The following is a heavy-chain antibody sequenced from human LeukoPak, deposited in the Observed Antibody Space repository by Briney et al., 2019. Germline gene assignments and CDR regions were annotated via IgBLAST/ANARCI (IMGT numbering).Heavy chain of an antibody. CDR2: ITSSSSRI. J-gene: IGHJ4*02. D-gene: IGHD4-17*01. CDR3: ARISPAYGDYYLDY. V-gene: IGHV3-48*02. Sequence: GGSLRLSCAASGFSFTSYSLNWVRQAPGKDLEWISYITSSSSRIYYADSVKGRFTISRDNAKNSLYLQMNSLRDEDTAVYYCARISPAYGDYYLDYWAQGTLVTVSA. CDR1: GFSFTSYS.